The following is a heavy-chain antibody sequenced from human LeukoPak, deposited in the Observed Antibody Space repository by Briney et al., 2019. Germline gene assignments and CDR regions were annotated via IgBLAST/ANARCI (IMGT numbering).Heavy chain of an antibody. V-gene: IGHV3-30*04. D-gene: IGHD3-22*01. CDR3: ARDHALYYDSSGYYDDAFDI. CDR2: ISYDGRNK. J-gene: IGHJ3*02. CDR1: GFTFSSYA. Sequence: QSGRSLRLSCAASGFTFSSYAMHWVRQAPGKGLEWVAVISYDGRNKYYADSVKGRFTISRDNSKNTLYLQMNSLRAEDTAVYYCARDHALYYDSSGYYDDAFDIWGQGTMVTVSS.